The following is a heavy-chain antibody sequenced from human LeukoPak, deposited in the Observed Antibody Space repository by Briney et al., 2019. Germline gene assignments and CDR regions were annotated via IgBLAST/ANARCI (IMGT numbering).Heavy chain of an antibody. CDR1: GGSISTYY. Sequence: KASETLSLTCTVSGGSISTYYWTWIRQPPGKGLEWIGYIYHSGSTKYSSSLKSRVTMSVDTSKNQFSLKPSSVTAADTAVYYCVRDGYSGHDALWGQGTLVTVSS. V-gene: IGHV4-59*01. J-gene: IGHJ4*02. CDR3: VRDGYSGHDAL. D-gene: IGHD5-12*01. CDR2: IYHSGST.